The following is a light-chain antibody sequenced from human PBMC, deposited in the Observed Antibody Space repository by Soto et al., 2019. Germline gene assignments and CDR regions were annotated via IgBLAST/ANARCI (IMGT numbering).Light chain of an antibody. J-gene: IGKJ1*01. V-gene: IGKV3-20*01. CDR3: QQYGSSPRT. Sequence: EIVLTQSPGSLSLSPGDRATLXXRASQSVRNNYLAWYQQRPGQAPRLXIYAASSRATGIRDRFSGSGSGTDFTLTISRLEPEDFAVYYCQQYGSSPRTFGQGTKVDI. CDR1: QSVRNNY. CDR2: AAS.